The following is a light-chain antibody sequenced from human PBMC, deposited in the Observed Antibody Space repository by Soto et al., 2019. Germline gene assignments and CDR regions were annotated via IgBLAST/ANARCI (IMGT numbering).Light chain of an antibody. Sequence: QAVVTQPPSASGTPGQRVTISCSGSSSNIGSNYVYWYQQLSGTAPKLLIYRNNQRPSGVPDRFSGSKSGTSASLAISGLRSEDEADYYCAAWDDSLSVLFGGGTKLTVL. CDR1: SSNIGSNY. J-gene: IGLJ2*01. V-gene: IGLV1-47*01. CDR2: RNN. CDR3: AAWDDSLSVL.